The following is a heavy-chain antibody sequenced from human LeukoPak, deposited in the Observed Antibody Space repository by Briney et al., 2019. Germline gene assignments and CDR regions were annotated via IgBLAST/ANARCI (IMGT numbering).Heavy chain of an antibody. V-gene: IGHV3-23*01. D-gene: IGHD3-16*01. Sequence: PGGSLRLSCEASGFTFSSYAMSWVRQAPGKGLEWVSVISGSGDSAFYADSVKGRFTISRDNSKKTVYLQMSSLTIEDTAVYYCAKEPGEGGSAFDYWGQGTLVTVYS. CDR3: AKEPGEGGSAFDY. CDR1: GFTFSSYA. CDR2: ISGSGDSA. J-gene: IGHJ4*02.